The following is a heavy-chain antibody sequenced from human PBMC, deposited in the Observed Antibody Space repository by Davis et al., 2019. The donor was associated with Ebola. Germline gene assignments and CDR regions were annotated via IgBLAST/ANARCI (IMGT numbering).Heavy chain of an antibody. CDR3: AKDTVGDFWSGYYVS. CDR2: ISGGGSCT. V-gene: IGHV3-43*02. D-gene: IGHD3-3*01. Sequence: PGGSLRLSCAGSGFNFRSHAMSWVRQAPGKGLEWVSSISGGGSCTYYADSVEGRFTISRDNSKNSLYLQMNSLRTEDTALYYCAKDTVGDFWSGYYVSWGQGTLVTVSS. CDR1: GFNFRSHA. J-gene: IGHJ4*02.